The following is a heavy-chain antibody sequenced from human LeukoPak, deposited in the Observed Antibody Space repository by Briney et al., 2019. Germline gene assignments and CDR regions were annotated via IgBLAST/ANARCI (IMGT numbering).Heavy chain of an antibody. J-gene: IGHJ4*02. CDR1: GYRFTIYW. D-gene: IGHD3-22*01. Sequence: GESLKISCKGSGYRFTIYWIGGVRQVPGKGREWMGIIYPGDSDTRNSPSFQGQVTLSADKSISTAYLQWSSLKASDTAMYYCARSAYDSSGYYGGDWGQGTLVTISS. CDR3: ARSAYDSSGYYGGD. CDR2: IYPGDSDT. V-gene: IGHV5-51*01.